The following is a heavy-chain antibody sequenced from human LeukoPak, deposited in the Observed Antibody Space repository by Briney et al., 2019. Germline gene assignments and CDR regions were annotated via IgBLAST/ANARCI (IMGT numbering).Heavy chain of an antibody. Sequence: GGSLRLSCAASGFTFSSYAMSWVRQAPGKGLEWVSTISGSGGSTYNADSVKGRFTISRDSPKSTVFLLINSLSADDTAVYYCERGIRAAAGRYYFDYWGQGTLVTVSS. CDR1: GFTFSSYA. V-gene: IGHV3-23*01. D-gene: IGHD6-13*01. CDR2: ISGSGGST. CDR3: ERGIRAAAGRYYFDY. J-gene: IGHJ4*02.